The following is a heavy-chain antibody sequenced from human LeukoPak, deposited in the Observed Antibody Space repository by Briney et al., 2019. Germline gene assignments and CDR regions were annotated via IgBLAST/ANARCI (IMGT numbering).Heavy chain of an antibody. V-gene: IGHV4-59*08. J-gene: IGHJ6*04. CDR3: ARHVYGEGMVV. D-gene: IGHD4-17*01. CDR1: GGSLNGYY. CDR2: IHSNGGT. Sequence: SETLSLTCTVSGGSLNGYYWGWIRQPPGKGLECIGYIHSNGGTAHNASLKSRLTISLDPSKNQFSLTLSSVTAADTAVYYCARHVYGEGMVVWGKGTTVTVSS.